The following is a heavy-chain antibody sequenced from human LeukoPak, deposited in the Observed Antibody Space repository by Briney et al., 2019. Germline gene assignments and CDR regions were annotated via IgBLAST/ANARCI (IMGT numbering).Heavy chain of an antibody. CDR2: IYSGGNT. CDR3: ARDDVATVFDY. V-gene: IGHV3-66*02. J-gene: IGHJ4*02. Sequence: GGSLRLSCVASGFTFSSNYMTWVRQAPGKGLEWVSVIYSGGNTFYADSVKGRFTICRDNSKNTLYLQMNSLRGEDTAIYYCARDDVATVFDYWGQGTLVTVSS. D-gene: IGHD3-16*01. CDR1: GFTFSSNY.